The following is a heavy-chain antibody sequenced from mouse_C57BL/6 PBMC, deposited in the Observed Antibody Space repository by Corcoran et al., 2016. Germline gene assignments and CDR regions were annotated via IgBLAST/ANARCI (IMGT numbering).Heavy chain of an antibody. D-gene: IGHD3-2*02. J-gene: IGHJ3*01. V-gene: IGHV9-3*01. CDR2: INTYSGVP. CDR3: ARARQLRLRDWFAY. CDR1: GYTFTTYG. Sequence: QIQLVQSGPELKKPGGTVKISCKASGYTFTTYGMSWVKQAPGKGLKGMGWINTYSGVPTYADDFKGRFAVSLETSASTAYLQINNLKNEDTATDFGARARQLRLRDWFAYWGQGTLVTVSA.